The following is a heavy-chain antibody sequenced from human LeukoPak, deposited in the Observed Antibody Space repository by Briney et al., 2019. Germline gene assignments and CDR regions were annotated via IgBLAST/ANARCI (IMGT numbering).Heavy chain of an antibody. V-gene: IGHV4-39*07. J-gene: IGHJ5*02. CDR2: IYYSGST. Sequence: KPSETLSLTCTVSGGSISSSSYYWGWIRQPPGKGLEWIGSIYYSGSTYYNPSLKSRVTISVDTSKNQFSLKLSSVTAADTAVYYCAREESQVRPSYGSGSYYNGYNWFDPWGQGTLVTVS. CDR3: AREESQVRPSYGSGSYYNGYNWFDP. CDR1: GGSISSSSYY. D-gene: IGHD3-10*01.